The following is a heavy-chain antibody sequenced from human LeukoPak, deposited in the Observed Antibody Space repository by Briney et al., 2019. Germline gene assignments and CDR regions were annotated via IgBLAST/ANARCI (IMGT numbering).Heavy chain of an antibody. CDR3: ASSDGLPPRSDSSYDVFDY. CDR1: GYSISSGYY. Sequence: SETLSLTCTVSGYSISSGYYWGWVRQPPGKGLEWIGEIYHSGRTNYNPSLKSRVTISLDKSKNHFSLNLSPVTAADTALYYCASSDGLPPRSDSSYDVFDYWGQRTLVTVSS. V-gene: IGHV4-38-2*02. J-gene: IGHJ4*02. CDR2: IYHSGRT. D-gene: IGHD5-12*01.